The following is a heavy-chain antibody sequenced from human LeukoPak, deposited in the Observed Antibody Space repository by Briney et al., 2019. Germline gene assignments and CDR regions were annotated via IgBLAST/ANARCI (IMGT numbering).Heavy chain of an antibody. CDR3: AREVVWSHGHYGRRDAMGV. CDR2: IYKSGSS. Sequence: SETLSLTCAVSGDSIGGYYWSWVRQPPGKGLEWIGYIYKSGSSSYNPSLKSRVTMSVDASKNQFSLRLTSVTAADTAVYYCAREVVWSHGHYGRRDAMGVWGQGTTVIVSS. V-gene: IGHV4-59*01. CDR1: GDSIGGYY. J-gene: IGHJ6*02. D-gene: IGHD4-17*01.